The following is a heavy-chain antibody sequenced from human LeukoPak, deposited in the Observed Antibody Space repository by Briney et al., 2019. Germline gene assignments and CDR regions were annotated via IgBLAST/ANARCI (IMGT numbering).Heavy chain of an antibody. V-gene: IGHV1-18*04. D-gene: IGHD3-22*01. Sequence: ASVKVSCKASGYTFTRYYMHWVRQAPGQGLEWMGWINPNSGNTNYAQKLQGRVTMTTDTSTSTAYMERRSLRSDDTAVYYCARGQRYSSGSYFDYWGQGTLVTVSS. J-gene: IGHJ4*02. CDR3: ARGQRYSSGSYFDY. CDR2: INPNSGNT. CDR1: GYTFTRYY.